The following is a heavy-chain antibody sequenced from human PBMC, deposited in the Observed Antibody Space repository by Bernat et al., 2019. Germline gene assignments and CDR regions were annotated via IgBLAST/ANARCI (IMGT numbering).Heavy chain of an antibody. Sequence: VQLVESGGGLVQPGGSLRVSCAASRFTFSNYGMHWVRQAPGKGLEWVAVISYDGSNKYFADSVKGRFTISRDNSKNTLYLQMNSLRAEDTAVYYCAKGRYCSSTSCYPQGVSLGVWGQGTTVTVSS. J-gene: IGHJ6*02. CDR3: AKGRYCSSTSCYPQGVSLGV. V-gene: IGHV3-30*18. D-gene: IGHD2-2*01. CDR1: RFTFSNYG. CDR2: ISYDGSNK.